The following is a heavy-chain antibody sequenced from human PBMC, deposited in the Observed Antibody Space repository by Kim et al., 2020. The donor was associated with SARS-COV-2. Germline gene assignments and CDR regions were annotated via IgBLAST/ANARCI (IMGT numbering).Heavy chain of an antibody. V-gene: IGHV3-21*01. CDR3: AREPTITMIVVVKVRDYYYGMDV. CDR1: GFTFSSYS. CDR2: ISSSSYI. Sequence: GGSLRLSCAASGFTFSSYSMNWVRQAPGKGLEWVSSISSSSYIYYADSVKGRFTISRDNAKNSLYLQMNSLRAEDTAVYYCAREPTITMIVVVKVRDYYYGMDVWGQGTTVTVSS. J-gene: IGHJ6*02. D-gene: IGHD3-22*01.